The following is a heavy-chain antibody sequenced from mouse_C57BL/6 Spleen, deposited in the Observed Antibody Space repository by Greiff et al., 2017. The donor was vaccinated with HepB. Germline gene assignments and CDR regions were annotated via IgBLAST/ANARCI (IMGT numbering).Heavy chain of an antibody. CDR2: IYPGSGNT. V-gene: IGHV1-76*01. CDR1: GYTFTDYY. CDR3: ARNGNDYDGAWFAY. J-gene: IGHJ3*01. Sequence: VKLQESGAELVRPGASVKLSCKASGYTFTDYYINWVKQRPGQGLEWIARIYPGSGNTYYNEKFKGKATLTAEKSSSTAYMQLSSLTSEDSAVYFSARNGNDYDGAWFAYWGQGTLVTVSA. D-gene: IGHD2-4*01.